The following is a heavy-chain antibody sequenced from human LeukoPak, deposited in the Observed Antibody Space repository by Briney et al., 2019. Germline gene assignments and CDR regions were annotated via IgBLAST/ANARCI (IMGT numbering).Heavy chain of an antibody. J-gene: IGHJ4*02. D-gene: IGHD3-22*01. CDR1: GGTFSSYA. CDR2: IIPILGIA. Sequence: SVKVSCKASGGTFSSYAISWVRQAPGQGLEWMGRIIPILGIANYAQKLQGRVTMTTDTSTSTAYMELRSLRSDDTAVYYCARAVTYYYDSSGSYYFDYWGQGTLVTVSS. V-gene: IGHV1-69*04. CDR3: ARAVTYYYDSSGSYYFDY.